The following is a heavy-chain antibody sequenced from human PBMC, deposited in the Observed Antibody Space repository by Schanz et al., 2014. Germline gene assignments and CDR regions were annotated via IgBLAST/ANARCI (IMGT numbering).Heavy chain of an antibody. CDR1: GYTFTSDS. D-gene: IGHD3-16*01. J-gene: IGHJ2*01. Sequence: QVQLVQSGAEVKKPGASVKVSCKASGYTFTSDSMHWVRQAPGQGLEWMGMINPSGGSTTYAQKFQGRVTITRDTSASTAYMELRSLRSDDTAHYYCVRVPSRDVSFDLWGRGTLXAVSS. CDR2: INPSGGST. CDR3: VRVPSRDVSFDL. V-gene: IGHV1-46*01.